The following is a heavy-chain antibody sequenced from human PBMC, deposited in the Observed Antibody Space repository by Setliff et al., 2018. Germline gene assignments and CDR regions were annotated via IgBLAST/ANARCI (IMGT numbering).Heavy chain of an antibody. V-gene: IGHV3-48*01. CDR2: ISTSSTII. D-gene: IGHD3-3*01. CDR3: ARDSRVTVNYNFWSGQLDN. CDR1: GFTFSNYG. J-gene: IGHJ4*02. Sequence: PGGSLRLSCVTSGFTFSNYGMTWVRRAPGKGLEWISYISTSSTIIYYADSVKGRFTISRDHSKNTLYLQMNSLRGEDTAVYFCARDSRVTVNYNFWSGQLDNWGQGALVTVSS.